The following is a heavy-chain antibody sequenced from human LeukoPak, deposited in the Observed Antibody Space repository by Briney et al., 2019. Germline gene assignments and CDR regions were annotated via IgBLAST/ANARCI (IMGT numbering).Heavy chain of an antibody. D-gene: IGHD1-26*01. J-gene: IGHJ5*02. CDR2: IGASGSDT. CDR3: VSRYSGTP. V-gene: IGHV3-23*01. Sequence: GGSLRLSCAASGFTFGSYAMTWVRQGPGEGLEWVSAIGASGSDTYYADSVKGRFTTSRDNSKNTVFLQMDSLRAEDTAVYYCVSRYSGTPWGQGTLVTVSS. CDR1: GFTFGSYA.